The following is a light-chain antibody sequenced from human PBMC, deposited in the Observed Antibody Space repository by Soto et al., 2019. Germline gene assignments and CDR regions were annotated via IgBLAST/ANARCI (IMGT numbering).Light chain of an antibody. Sequence: EIVMTQSPVTLSVSPGERATLSFRASQSVSSSLAWYQQKPGQAPRLLIYDASNRATGIPARFSGSGSGTEFTLTISSLQSEDFAVYYCQQYNNWPLTFGGGTKVDIK. J-gene: IGKJ4*01. CDR3: QQYNNWPLT. CDR2: DAS. V-gene: IGKV3D-15*01. CDR1: QSVSSS.